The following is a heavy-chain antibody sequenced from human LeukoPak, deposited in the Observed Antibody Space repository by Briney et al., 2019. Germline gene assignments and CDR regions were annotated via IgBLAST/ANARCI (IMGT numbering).Heavy chain of an antibody. CDR2: ISYDGSNK. V-gene: IGHV3-30*04. Sequence: PGRSLRLSCAASGFTFSSYAMHWVCQAPGKGLEWVAVISYDGSNKYYADSVKGRFTISRDNSKNTLYLQMNSLRAEDTAVYYCARQVFYTAMGTHFDYWGQGTLVTVSS. J-gene: IGHJ4*02. CDR3: ARQVFYTAMGTHFDY. D-gene: IGHD5-18*01. CDR1: GFTFSSYA.